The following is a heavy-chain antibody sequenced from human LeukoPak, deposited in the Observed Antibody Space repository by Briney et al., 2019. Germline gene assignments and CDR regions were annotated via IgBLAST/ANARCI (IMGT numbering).Heavy chain of an antibody. J-gene: IGHJ6*03. V-gene: IGHV4-59*01. CDR2: IYYSGST. Sequence: SETLSLTCTVSGGSTSSYYWSWIRQPPGKGLEWIGYIYYSGSTNYNPSLKSRVIISVDTSKNQFSLKLSSVTAADTAVYYCARGLRKDIYYYYYYMDVWGKGTTVTVSS. CDR3: ARGLRKDIYYYYYYMDV. CDR1: GGSTSSYY.